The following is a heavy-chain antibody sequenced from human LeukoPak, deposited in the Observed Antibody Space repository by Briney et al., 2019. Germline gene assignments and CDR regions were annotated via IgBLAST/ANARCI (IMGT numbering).Heavy chain of an antibody. Sequence: SETLSLTCTVSGGSISSGGYYWSWIRQHPGKGLEWIGYIYYSGSTYYNPSLKSRVTISVDTSKNQFSLKLSSVTAADTAAYYCARVEDSSGSYPNWFDPWGQGTLVTVSS. D-gene: IGHD3-22*01. CDR3: ARVEDSSGSYPNWFDP. CDR2: IYYSGST. V-gene: IGHV4-31*03. CDR1: GGSISSGGYY. J-gene: IGHJ5*02.